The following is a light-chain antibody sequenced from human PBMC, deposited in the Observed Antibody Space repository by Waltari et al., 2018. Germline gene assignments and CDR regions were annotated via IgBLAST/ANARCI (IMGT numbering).Light chain of an antibody. Sequence: SYVLTQPPSASVAPGKTARLTCGGNNVGRKSVHWYQQKPGQAPLLVVYDDSARPSGIPDRFSASNSGNTATLTISRVENGDEADYYCQVWDTSSDRVVFGGGTKLTVL. CDR2: DDS. V-gene: IGLV3-21*03. CDR3: QVWDTSSDRVV. CDR1: NVGRKS. J-gene: IGLJ2*01.